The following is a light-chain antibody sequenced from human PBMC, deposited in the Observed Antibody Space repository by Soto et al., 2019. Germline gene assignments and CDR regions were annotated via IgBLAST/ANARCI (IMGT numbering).Light chain of an antibody. Sequence: EIVLTQSPGTLSLSPGERATLSCRASQSVSSSYLAWYQQKPGQAPRLLIYGASTRATGIPARFSGSGSGADFTLSISRLEPEDFAVYYCQQYGSSPPRTFGQGTKVDIK. V-gene: IGKV3-20*01. CDR2: GAS. J-gene: IGKJ1*01. CDR1: QSVSSSY. CDR3: QQYGSSPPRT.